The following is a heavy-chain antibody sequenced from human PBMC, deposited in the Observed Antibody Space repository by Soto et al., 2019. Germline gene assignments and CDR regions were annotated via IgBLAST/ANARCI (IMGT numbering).Heavy chain of an antibody. Sequence: EVQLVESGGGLVQPGGSLTLSYTASGFTFSSYWMHWIRQVPGKGLVWVSRINSDASTTTYADSVKGRFTTSRDNAKNTLYLQMNSLRAEDTAVYYCARVRYGDYGRFDPWGQGTLVTVSS. CDR1: GFTFSSYW. CDR3: ARVRYGDYGRFDP. CDR2: INSDASTT. D-gene: IGHD4-17*01. V-gene: IGHV3-74*01. J-gene: IGHJ5*02.